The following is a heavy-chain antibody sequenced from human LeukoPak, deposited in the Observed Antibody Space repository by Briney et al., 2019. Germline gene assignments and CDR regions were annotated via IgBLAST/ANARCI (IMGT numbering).Heavy chain of an antibody. CDR1: GYTFTSYY. CDR3: ARDQDPFSYYYDSSGYGSFQH. V-gene: IGHV1-46*01. CDR2: INPSGGST. Sequence: ASVKVSCKASGYTFTSYYMHWVRQAPGQGLEWMGIINPSGGSTSYAQKFQGRVTMTRDASTSTVYMELSSLRSEDTAVYYCARDQDPFSYYYDSSGYGSFQHWGQGTLVTVSS. D-gene: IGHD3-22*01. J-gene: IGHJ1*01.